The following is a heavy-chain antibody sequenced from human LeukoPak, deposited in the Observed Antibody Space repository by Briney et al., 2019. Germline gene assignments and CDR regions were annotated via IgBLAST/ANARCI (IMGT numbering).Heavy chain of an antibody. V-gene: IGHV3-30-3*01. CDR1: GFTFSSYA. J-gene: IGHJ4*02. D-gene: IGHD6-13*01. CDR2: ISYDGSNK. Sequence: GGSLRLSCAASGFTFSSYAMHWVRQAPGKGLEWVAVISYDGSNKYYADSVKGRFTISRDNSKNTLYLQMNSLRAEDTAVYYCAREFGSRSGYGGGGYYFDYWGQGTLVTVSS. CDR3: AREFGSRSGYGGGGYYFDY.